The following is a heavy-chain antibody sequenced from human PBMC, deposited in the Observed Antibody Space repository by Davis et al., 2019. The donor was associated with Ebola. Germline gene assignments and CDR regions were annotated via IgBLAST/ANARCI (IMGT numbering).Heavy chain of an antibody. V-gene: IGHV1-2*02. CDR1: GYTFTGYY. CDR2: INPNSGGT. Sequence: ASVQVSCKASGYTFTGYYMHWVRQAPGQGLAWMRWINPNSGGTNYAQKFQGRVTMTRDTSISTAYMELSRLRSDDTAVYYCARGGNSGYDRVNSDFDYWGQGTLVTVSS. D-gene: IGHD5-12*01. CDR3: ARGGNSGYDRVNSDFDY. J-gene: IGHJ4*02.